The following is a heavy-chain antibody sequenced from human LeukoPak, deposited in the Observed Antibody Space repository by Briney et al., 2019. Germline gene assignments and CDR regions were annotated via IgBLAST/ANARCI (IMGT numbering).Heavy chain of an antibody. V-gene: IGHV1-24*01. CDR2: FDPEDGET. Sequence: GASVKVSCKVSGYTLTELSMHWVRQAPGKGLEWMGGFDPEDGETIYAQKFQGRVTMTEDTSTDTAYMELSSLRSEDTAVYYCATVISGYDWGLRWFDPWGQGTLVTVSS. D-gene: IGHD5-12*01. CDR1: GYTLTELS. CDR3: ATVISGYDWGLRWFDP. J-gene: IGHJ5*02.